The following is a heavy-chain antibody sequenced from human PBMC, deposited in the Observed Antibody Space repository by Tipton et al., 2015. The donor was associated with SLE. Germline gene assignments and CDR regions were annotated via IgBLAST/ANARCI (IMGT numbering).Heavy chain of an antibody. CDR2: IYYSGST. CDR1: GYSISSGYY. J-gene: IGHJ4*02. D-gene: IGHD6-13*01. Sequence: TLSLTCAVSGYSISSGYYWGWIRQPPGKGLEWIGSIYYSGSTYYNPSLKSRVTISVDTSKNQFSLKLSSVTAADTAVYYCARQAYSSSWYRLFDYWGQGTLVTVSS. CDR3: ARQAYSSSWYRLFDY. V-gene: IGHV4-38-2*01.